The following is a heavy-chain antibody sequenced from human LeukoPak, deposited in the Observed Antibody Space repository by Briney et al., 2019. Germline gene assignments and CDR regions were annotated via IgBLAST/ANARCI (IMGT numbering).Heavy chain of an antibody. V-gene: IGHV4-30-4*08. D-gene: IGHD7-27*01. J-gene: IGHJ4*02. Sequence: SQTLSLTCTVSGGSISSGDYYWSWIRQPPAKGLEWIGYIYYSGSTYYNPSLKSRVTISVDTSKNQFSLKLSSVTAADTAVYYCARDSRTPRTGDYYFDYWGQGTLVTVSS. CDR2: IYYSGST. CDR3: ARDSRTPRTGDYYFDY. CDR1: GGSISSGDYY.